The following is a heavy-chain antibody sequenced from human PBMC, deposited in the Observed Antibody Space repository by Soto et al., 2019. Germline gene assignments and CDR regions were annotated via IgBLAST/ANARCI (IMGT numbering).Heavy chain of an antibody. CDR1: GGSISSSSYY. CDR2: IYYSGST. J-gene: IGHJ4*02. V-gene: IGHV4-39*01. Sequence: PSETLSLTCTVSGGSISSSSYYWGWIRQPPGKGLEWIGSIYYSGSTYYNPSLKSRVTISVDTSKNQFSLKLSSVTAADTAVYYCAGTFVDIVATTPPLFDYWGQGTLVTVSS. CDR3: AGTFVDIVATTPPLFDY. D-gene: IGHD5-12*01.